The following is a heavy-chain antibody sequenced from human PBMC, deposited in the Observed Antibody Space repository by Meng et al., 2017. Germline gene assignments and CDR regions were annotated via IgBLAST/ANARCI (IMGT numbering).Heavy chain of an antibody. CDR2: TYYRSKWYN. J-gene: IGHJ4*02. Sequence: QLQQSGPGLMKPSPTRSLTCAISGDTVSSDSASWNWIRQSPSRGLEWLGRTYYRSKWYNDLAVSVKSRIILNPDTSKNHFSLQLTSVTPEDTAVYYCASGWSMFQTWGQGTLVTVSS. CDR3: ASGWSMFQT. D-gene: IGHD3-10*02. V-gene: IGHV6-1*01. CDR1: GDTVSSDSAS.